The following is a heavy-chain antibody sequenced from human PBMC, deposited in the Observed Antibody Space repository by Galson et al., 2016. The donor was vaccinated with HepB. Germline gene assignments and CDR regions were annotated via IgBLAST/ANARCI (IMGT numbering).Heavy chain of an antibody. CDR1: GYSFTNYW. V-gene: IGHV5-51*01. CDR2: IYPGDSDT. CDR3: ARDDFSKYGTHYYYGMDV. J-gene: IGHJ6*02. Sequence: QSGAEVKKPGESLKISCKGSGYSFTNYWIAWVRQMPGKGLEWMGIIYPGDSDTVYSPSFQGPVTISADKSISTAYLQWSSLKASDTAIYYCARDDFSKYGTHYYYGMDVWGQGTTVTVSS. D-gene: IGHD4-11*01.